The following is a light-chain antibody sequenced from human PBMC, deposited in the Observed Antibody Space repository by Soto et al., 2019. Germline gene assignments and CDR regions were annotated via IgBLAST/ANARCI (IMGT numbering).Light chain of an antibody. CDR3: QQYYSTPPYT. CDR2: WAS. V-gene: IGKV4-1*01. J-gene: IGKJ2*01. Sequence: IVMTQSPYSLAVSLGERPTINCKSSQSVLYSSNNKNYLDWYRQKPGQPPKLLIYWASIRESGVPDRISGSGSGTDFTLTISSLQAEDVAVYYCQQYYSTPPYTFGQGTKLEIK. CDR1: QSVLYSSNNKNY.